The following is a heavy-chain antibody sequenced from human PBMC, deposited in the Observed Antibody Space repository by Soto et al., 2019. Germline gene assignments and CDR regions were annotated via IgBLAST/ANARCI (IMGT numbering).Heavy chain of an antibody. V-gene: IGHV3-30-3*01. Sequence: GGSLRLSCAASGFTFSSYAMHWVRQAPGKGLEWVAVISYDGSNKYYADSVKGRFTISRDNSKNTLYLQMNSLRAEDTAVYYCARDLVGGYYGMDVWGQGTTVTVSS. CDR3: ARDLVGGYYGMDV. CDR2: ISYDGSNK. CDR1: GFTFSSYA. D-gene: IGHD2-8*02. J-gene: IGHJ6*02.